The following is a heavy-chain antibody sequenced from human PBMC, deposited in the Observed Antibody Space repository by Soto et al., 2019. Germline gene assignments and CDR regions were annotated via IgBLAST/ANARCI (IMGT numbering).Heavy chain of an antibody. D-gene: IGHD4-17*01. V-gene: IGHV4-59*08. CDR1: GGSIRSSH. CDR2: IYYSESA. J-gene: IGHJ4*02. CDR3: ARLMATVANDY. Sequence: SETLSLTCTVSGGSIRSSHWSWIRQPPGKGLEWIGYIYYSESANYNSSLKSRVTISVDTSKNQFSLKLSSVTAADTAVYYCARLMATVANDYWGQGTLVTVSS.